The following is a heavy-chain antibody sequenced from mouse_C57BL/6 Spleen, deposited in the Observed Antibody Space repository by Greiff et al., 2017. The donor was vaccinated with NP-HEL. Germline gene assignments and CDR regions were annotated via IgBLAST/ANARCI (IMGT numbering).Heavy chain of an antibody. J-gene: IGHJ3*01. CDR3: ARPYYDYDGGTWFAY. CDR2: IWWDDDK. Sequence: QVTLKVCGPGLLQPSQTLSLTCSFSGFSLSTFGMGVGWIRQPSGKGLEWLAHIWWDDDKYYHPALKSRTTISKDTSKNQVFLKIANVDTADTATYYCARPYYDYDGGTWFAYWGQGTLVTVSA. V-gene: IGHV8-8*01. CDR1: GFSLSTFGMG. D-gene: IGHD2-4*01.